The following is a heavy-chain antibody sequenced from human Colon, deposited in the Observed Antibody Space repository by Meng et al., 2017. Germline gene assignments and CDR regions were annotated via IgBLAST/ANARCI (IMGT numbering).Heavy chain of an antibody. CDR1: GFTFSSYW. Sequence: GESLKISCATSGFTFSSYWMHWVRQVPWKGLLWVSRINGDGSYTTYADSVKGRFTVSRDNAKSTLYLQMSSLGVEDTAVYYCVRATQWTPGGDWGQGTLVTVSS. CDR3: VRATQWTPGGD. J-gene: IGHJ4*02. CDR2: INGDGSYT. D-gene: IGHD6-19*01. V-gene: IGHV3-74*03.